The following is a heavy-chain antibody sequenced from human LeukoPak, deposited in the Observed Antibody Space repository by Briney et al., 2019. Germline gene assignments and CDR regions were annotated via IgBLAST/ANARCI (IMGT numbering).Heavy chain of an antibody. J-gene: IGHJ4*02. CDR3: ARGDIVAGFRDY. D-gene: IGHD3-9*01. CDR1: GGSISSRGYC. CDR2: IYYSGST. V-gene: IGHV4-39*01. Sequence: SETLSLTCTVSGGSISSRGYCWGWIRQPPGKGLDWYVNIYYSGSTYYHPSLKSLVTISVDTSKNQLCLRLYSVTAADTAVYYCARGDIVAGFRDYWGQGTLVTVSS.